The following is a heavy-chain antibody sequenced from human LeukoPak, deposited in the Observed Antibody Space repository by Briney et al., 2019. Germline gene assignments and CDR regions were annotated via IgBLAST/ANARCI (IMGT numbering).Heavy chain of an antibody. CDR1: GFTFSSYS. V-gene: IGHV3-48*01. Sequence: PGGSLRLSCAASGFTFSSYSMNWVRQAPGKVLEWVSYISSSSSTIYYADSVKGRFTISRDNAKNSLYLQMNSLRAEDTAVYYCARDQGSSWYGYWGQGTLVTVSS. D-gene: IGHD6-13*01. CDR2: ISSSSSTI. J-gene: IGHJ4*02. CDR3: ARDQGSSWYGY.